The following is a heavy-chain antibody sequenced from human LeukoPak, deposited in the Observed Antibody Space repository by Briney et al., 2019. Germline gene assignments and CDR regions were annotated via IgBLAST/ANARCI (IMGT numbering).Heavy chain of an antibody. CDR3: ARGYLAYYDSSGYVPYYFDY. D-gene: IGHD3-22*01. V-gene: IGHV4-34*01. Sequence: SETLSLTCTVSGGSISSYYWSWIRQPPGKGLELIGEINHSGSTNYNPSLKSRVTISVDTSKNQFSLKLSSVTAADTAVYYCARGYLAYYDSSGYVPYYFDYWGQGTLVTVSS. CDR1: GGSISSYY. CDR2: INHSGST. J-gene: IGHJ4*02.